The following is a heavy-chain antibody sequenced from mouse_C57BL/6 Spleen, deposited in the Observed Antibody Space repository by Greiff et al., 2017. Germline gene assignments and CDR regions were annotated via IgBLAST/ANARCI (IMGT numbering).Heavy chain of an antibody. Sequence: QVQLQQPGAELVKPGASVKLSCKASGYTFTSYWMHWVKQRPGHGLEWIGMIHPNSGSTNYHEKFKSKATLTVDKSSSTAYMQLSSLTSEDSAVYYCARERIYYYGSSPHFDYWGQGTTLTVSS. J-gene: IGHJ2*01. V-gene: IGHV1-64*01. CDR1: GYTFTSYW. D-gene: IGHD1-1*01. CDR3: ARERIYYYGSSPHFDY. CDR2: IHPNSGST.